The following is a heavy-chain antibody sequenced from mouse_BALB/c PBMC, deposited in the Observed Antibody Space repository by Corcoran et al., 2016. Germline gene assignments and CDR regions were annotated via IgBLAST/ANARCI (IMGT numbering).Heavy chain of an antibody. CDR3: ARGGDGNYADY. Sequence: EVQLQQSGPELVKPGASVKMSCKASGYTFTSYVMHWVKQKPGQGLEWIRYINPYNDGTKYNEKFKGKATLTSDKSSSTAYMELSSLTSEDSAVYYCARGGDGNYADYWGQGTTLTVSS. CDR2: INPYNDGT. D-gene: IGHD2-1*01. V-gene: IGHV1S136*01. J-gene: IGHJ2*01. CDR1: GYTFTSYV.